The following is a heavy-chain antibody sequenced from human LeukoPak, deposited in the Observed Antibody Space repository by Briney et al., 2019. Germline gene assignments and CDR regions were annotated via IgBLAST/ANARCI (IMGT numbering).Heavy chain of an antibody. CDR2: IIPIFGTA. CDR3: ARRVRNYGDYDYYYYYYMDV. J-gene: IGHJ6*03. V-gene: IGHV1-69*13. D-gene: IGHD4-17*01. Sequence: SVKVSCKGSGGTFSSYAISWVRQAPGQGLEWMGGIIPIFGTANYAQKFQGRVTITADESTSTAYMELSSLRSEDTAVYYCARRVRNYGDYDYYYYYYMDVWGKGTTVTVSS. CDR1: GGTFSSYA.